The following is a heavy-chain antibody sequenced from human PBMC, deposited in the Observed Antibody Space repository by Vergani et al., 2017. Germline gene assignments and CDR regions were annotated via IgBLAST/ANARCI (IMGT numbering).Heavy chain of an antibody. CDR3: ARDQWDDDGPRGWFAP. CDR1: GGSISGVSYY. V-gene: IGHV4-61*02. Sequence: QAQLQESGPRLVKPSQSLSLTCTVSGGSISGVSYYLSWVRQPAGKGLEWLGRVHTDGTAFYNPSLRARVRLSADLSQSQFSLRMTSLTAADTAVYFCARDQWDDDGPRGWFAPWGQGILVTVSS. CDR2: VHTDGTA. J-gene: IGHJ5*02. D-gene: IGHD5-24*01.